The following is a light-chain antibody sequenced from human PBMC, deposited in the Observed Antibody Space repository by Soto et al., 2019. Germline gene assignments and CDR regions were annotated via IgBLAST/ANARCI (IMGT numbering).Light chain of an antibody. CDR1: SSDVGSYNL. CDR3: CSYAGTRKV. CDR2: EGT. J-gene: IGLJ2*01. V-gene: IGLV2-23*01. Sequence: QSALTQPASVSGSPGQSITISCTGTSSDVGSYNLVSWYQKYPGKAPKLMIYEGTKRPSGVSNRFSGSKSANTASLTISGLQAEDEADYYCCSYAGTRKVFGGGTKVTVL.